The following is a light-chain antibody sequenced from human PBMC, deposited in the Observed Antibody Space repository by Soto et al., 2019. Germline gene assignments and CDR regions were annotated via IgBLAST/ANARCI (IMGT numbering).Light chain of an antibody. CDR1: HIVDTS. V-gene: IGKV1-39*01. CDR3: QHYNSYSEA. Sequence: DIQMTQSPSSLSASVGDRVTVTCRTSHIVDTSLNWYQQKPGKAPKLLIYAASSVQSGVPARLSGSGSATFFTLTIHNLQPDDFATYFCQHYNSYSEAFGQGTKVELK. J-gene: IGKJ1*01. CDR2: AAS.